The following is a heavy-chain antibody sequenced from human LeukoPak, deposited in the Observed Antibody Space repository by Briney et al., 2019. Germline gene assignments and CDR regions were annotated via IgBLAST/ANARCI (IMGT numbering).Heavy chain of an antibody. D-gene: IGHD3-3*01. V-gene: IGHV4-39*01. CDR3: ARLPHYDFWSGYSPYYFDY. CDR1: GGPISSSSYY. CDR2: IYYSGST. J-gene: IGHJ4*02. Sequence: KSSETLSLTCTVSGGPISSSSYYWGWIRQPPGKGLEWIGSIYYSGSTYYNPSLKSRVTISVDTSKNQFSLKLSSVTAADTAVYYCARLPHYDFWSGYSPYYFDYWGQGTLVTVSS.